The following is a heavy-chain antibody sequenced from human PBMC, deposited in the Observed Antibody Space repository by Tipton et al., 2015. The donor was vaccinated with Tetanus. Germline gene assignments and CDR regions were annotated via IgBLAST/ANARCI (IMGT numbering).Heavy chain of an antibody. CDR1: GFTSESHY. Sequence: SLRLSCAASGFTSESHYMHWVRQAPGKGLEWVASISSTTSYIYYADSLKGRFTISRDNAKNSLYLQMDSLRAEDTAVYYCASGSALDYWGQGTLITVSS. J-gene: IGHJ4*02. V-gene: IGHV3-21*01. CDR2: ISSTTSYI. CDR3: ASGSALDY. D-gene: IGHD6-25*01.